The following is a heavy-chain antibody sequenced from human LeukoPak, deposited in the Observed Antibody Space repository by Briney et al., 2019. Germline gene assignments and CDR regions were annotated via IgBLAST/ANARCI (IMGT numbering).Heavy chain of an antibody. CDR3: ARHPGWPTVHFDY. CDR2: IYYSGST. CDR1: GGSISRSSYY. D-gene: IGHD4-17*01. Sequence: SETLSLTCTVSGGSISRSSYYWGWIRQPPGEGLEWIGSIYYSGSTCYNPSLKSRLTISVDTSKNQFSLKLSSVTAADTAVYYCARHPGWPTVHFDYWGQGTLVTVSS. V-gene: IGHV4-39*01. J-gene: IGHJ4*02.